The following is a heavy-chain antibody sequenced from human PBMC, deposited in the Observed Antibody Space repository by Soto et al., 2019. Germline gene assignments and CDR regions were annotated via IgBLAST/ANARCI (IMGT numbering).Heavy chain of an antibody. CDR2: ISAYNGNT. D-gene: IGHD6-13*01. J-gene: IGHJ6*02. CDR1: GYTFTSYG. V-gene: IGHV1-18*01. Sequence: AAVKVSCKASGYTFTSYGISWVRQAPGQGLEWMGWISAYNGNTNYAQKLQGRVTMTTDTSTSTAYMELRSLRSDDTAVYYCARGGSSSWYVSGYYYYGMDVWGQGTPVTVSS. CDR3: ARGGSSSWYVSGYYYYGMDV.